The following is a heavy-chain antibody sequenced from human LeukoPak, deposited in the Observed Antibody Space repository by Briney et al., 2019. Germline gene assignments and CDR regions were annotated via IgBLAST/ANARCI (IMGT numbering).Heavy chain of an antibody. V-gene: IGHV1-2*02. J-gene: IGHJ4*02. CDR1: GYTFTGYY. D-gene: IGHD1-26*01. Sequence: ASVTVSCKASGYTFTGYYIHWVRQAPGQGLEWMGWINPNRGGTNYAQKFQGRVTMTRDTSISIAYMELSRLGSDDTAVYYCARDSGGWELLKKHYYFDFWGQGTLVTLSS. CDR2: INPNRGGT. CDR3: ARDSGGWELLKKHYYFDF.